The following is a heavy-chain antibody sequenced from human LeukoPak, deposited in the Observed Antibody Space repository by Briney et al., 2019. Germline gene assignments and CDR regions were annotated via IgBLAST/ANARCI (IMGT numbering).Heavy chain of an antibody. Sequence: GGSLRLSCAASGFTFSSYAMSWVRQAPGKGLEWVSIISDNCGVTFYADSVKGRFTISRENSKNTLYLQMTSLRAEDTAMYYCAKDFIAMVGYMDVWGKGTTVTVSS. CDR3: AKDFIAMVGYMDV. CDR1: GFTFSSYA. CDR2: ISDNCGVT. J-gene: IGHJ6*03. V-gene: IGHV3-23*01. D-gene: IGHD6-19*01.